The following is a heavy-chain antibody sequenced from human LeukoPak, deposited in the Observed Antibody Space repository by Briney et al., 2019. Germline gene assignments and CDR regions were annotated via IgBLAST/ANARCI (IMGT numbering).Heavy chain of an antibody. V-gene: IGHV3-53*01. CDR3: ARVEWDLLGRAFDI. CDR1: GFTVSDND. D-gene: IGHD1-26*01. J-gene: IGHJ3*02. CDR2: IFKAGST. Sequence: GGSLRLSCAASGFTVSDNDMTWVRQAPGKGLECVSVIFKAGSTHNADSVKGRFTTSRDNRRNTMYLQMNSPRAEDTALYYCARVEWDLLGRAFDIWGQGTMVTVSS.